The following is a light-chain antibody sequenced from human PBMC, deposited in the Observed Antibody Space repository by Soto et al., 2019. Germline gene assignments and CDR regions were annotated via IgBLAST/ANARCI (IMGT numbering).Light chain of an antibody. Sequence: DIQMTQSPSTLSASVGDRVTITCRASQSISSWLAWYQQKPGKAPKLLIYDASSLESGVPARFSGSGSGTDFTLTISSLQAEDVGIYYCQQYSSLPWTVGQGTKVDIK. J-gene: IGKJ1*01. CDR1: QSISSW. CDR2: DAS. CDR3: QQYSSLPWT. V-gene: IGKV1-5*01.